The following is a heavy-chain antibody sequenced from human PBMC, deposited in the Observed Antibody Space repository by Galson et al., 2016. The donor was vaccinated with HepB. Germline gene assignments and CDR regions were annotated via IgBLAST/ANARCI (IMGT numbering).Heavy chain of an antibody. CDR1: GGTFSDYA. D-gene: IGHD4-17*01. Sequence: SVKVSCKASGGTFSDYAISWVRQAPGQGLEWMGGIIPIFDSANYAQKFQGRVTITADESTSTAYMELSSLRSEDTAVYYCASGREYGDFDDAFDIWGQGTMVTVSS. V-gene: IGHV1-69*13. J-gene: IGHJ3*02. CDR2: IIPIFDSA. CDR3: ASGREYGDFDDAFDI.